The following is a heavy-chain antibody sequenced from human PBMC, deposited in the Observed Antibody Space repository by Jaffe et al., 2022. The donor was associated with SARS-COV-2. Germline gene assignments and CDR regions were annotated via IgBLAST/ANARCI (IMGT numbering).Heavy chain of an antibody. CDR1: GYTLTELS. D-gene: IGHD6-6*01. J-gene: IGHJ6*02. Sequence: QVQLVQSGAEVKKPGASVKVSCKVSGYTLTELSMHWVRQAPGKGLEWMGGFDPEDGETIYAQKFQGRVTMTEDTSTDTAYMELSSLRSEDTAVYYCATVGGNRVSSSSGPYYYYGMDVWGQGTTVTVSS. V-gene: IGHV1-24*01. CDR3: ATVGGNRVSSSSGPYYYYGMDV. CDR2: FDPEDGET.